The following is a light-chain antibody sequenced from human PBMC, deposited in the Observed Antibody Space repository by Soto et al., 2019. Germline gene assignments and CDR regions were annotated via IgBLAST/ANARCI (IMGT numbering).Light chain of an antibody. CDR1: RSVDGTY. J-gene: IGKJ2*01. Sequence: VLTQSPGTLSLSPGERATLSCRASRSVDGTYIAWYQHKPGQAPSILIYSASTRAAGTPDRFIGSGSGAYFSLTINRLEPEDFAVYYCQLYGKSRGYTFGQGTKLEI. CDR2: SAS. CDR3: QLYGKSRGYT. V-gene: IGKV3-20*01.